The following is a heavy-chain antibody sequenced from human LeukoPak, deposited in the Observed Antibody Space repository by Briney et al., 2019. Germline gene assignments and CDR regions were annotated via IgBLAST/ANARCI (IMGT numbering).Heavy chain of an antibody. J-gene: IGHJ4*02. V-gene: IGHV4-59*01. CDR1: GGSISSYY. CDR3: ARDIGSSAPN. CDR2: IYYSGST. D-gene: IGHD6-6*01. Sequence: SETLSLTCTVSGGSISSYYWSWIRQPPGKGLEWIGYIYYSGSTNYNPSLKSRVTISVDTSKNQFSLKLSSVAAADTAVYYCARDIGSSAPNWGQGTLVTVSS.